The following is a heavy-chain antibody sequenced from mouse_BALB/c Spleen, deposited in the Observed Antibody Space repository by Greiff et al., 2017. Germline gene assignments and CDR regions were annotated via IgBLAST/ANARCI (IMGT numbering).Heavy chain of an antibody. CDR3: ARNYGNEFPFAY. CDR2: ISSGSSTI. Sequence: DVQLVESGGGLVQPGGSRKLSCAASGFTFSSFGMHWVRQAPEKGLEWVAYISSGSSTIYYADTVKGRFTISRDNPKNTLFLQMTSLRSEDTAMYYCARNYGNEFPFAYWGQGTLVTVSA. D-gene: IGHD2-1*01. CDR1: GFTFSSFG. V-gene: IGHV5-17*02. J-gene: IGHJ3*01.